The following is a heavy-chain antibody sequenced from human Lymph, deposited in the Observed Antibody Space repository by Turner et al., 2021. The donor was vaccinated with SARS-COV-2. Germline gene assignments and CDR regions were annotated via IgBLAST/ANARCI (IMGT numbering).Heavy chain of an antibody. J-gene: IGHJ6*02. D-gene: IGHD6-13*01. V-gene: IGHV3-53*02. CDR3: ARDLGTYGMDV. Sequence: EVQLVETGGGLIQPGGSLRLSCAASGIIVSRNYMNWVRQAPGKGLEWVSGIYSGGTTHYADSVKGRFTISRDNSKNTLYLQMNSLRVEDTAVYYCARDLGTYGMDVWGQGTTVTVSS. CDR1: GIIVSRNY. CDR2: IYSGGTT.